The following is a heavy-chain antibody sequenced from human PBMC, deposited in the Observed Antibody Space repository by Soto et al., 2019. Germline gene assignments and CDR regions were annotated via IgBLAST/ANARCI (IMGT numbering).Heavy chain of an antibody. D-gene: IGHD2-15*01. CDR1: GFTFSGSA. Sequence: GGSLRLSCAASGFTFSGSAMHWVRQASGKGLEWVGRIRSKANSYATAYAASGKGRFTISRDDSKNTAYLQMNSLKTEDTAVYYCTRLGVGGVGRGCSGGSCYGYMDVWGKGTTVTVSS. CDR2: IRSKANSYAT. J-gene: IGHJ6*03. V-gene: IGHV3-73*01. CDR3: TRLGVGGVGRGCSGGSCYGYMDV.